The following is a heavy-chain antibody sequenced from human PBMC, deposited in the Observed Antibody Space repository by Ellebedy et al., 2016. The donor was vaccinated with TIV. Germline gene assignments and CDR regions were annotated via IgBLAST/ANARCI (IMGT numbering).Heavy chain of an antibody. CDR1: GFTFSSYG. CDR2: ISYDGSNK. CDR3: AKWLLGY. D-gene: IGHD3-22*01. Sequence: GESLKISCAASGFTFSSYGMHWVRQAPGKGLEWVAVISYDGSNKYYADSVKGRFTISRGNSKNTLYPQMNSLRAEDTAVYYCAKWLLGYWGQGTLVTVSS. V-gene: IGHV3-30*18. J-gene: IGHJ4*02.